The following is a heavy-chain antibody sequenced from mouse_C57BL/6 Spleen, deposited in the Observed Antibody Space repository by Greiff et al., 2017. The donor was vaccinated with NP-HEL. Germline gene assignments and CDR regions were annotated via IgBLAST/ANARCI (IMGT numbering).Heavy chain of an antibody. CDR3: TTWNSFYAMDY. CDR1: GFNIKDDY. V-gene: IGHV14-4*01. J-gene: IGHJ4*01. CDR2: IDPENGDT. Sequence: EVKLQESGAELVRPGASVKLSCTASGFNIKDDYMHWVKQRPEQGLEWIGWIDPENGDTEYASKFQGKATITADTSSNTAYLQLSSLTSEDTAVYYCTTWNSFYAMDYWGQGTSVTVSS.